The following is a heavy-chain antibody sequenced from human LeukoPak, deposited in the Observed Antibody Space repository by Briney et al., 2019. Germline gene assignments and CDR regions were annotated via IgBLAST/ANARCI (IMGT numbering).Heavy chain of an antibody. CDR2: INPNSGGT. CDR1: GYTFTGYY. D-gene: IGHD3-16*01. Sequence: ASVKVSCTASGYTFTGYYMYWVRPAPGQGLEWMGWINPNSGGTNYAQKFQGRVTMTRDTSISTAYMELSSLRSDDTAVYYCARDPGGAGFDIWGQGTMVTVSS. V-gene: IGHV1-2*02. CDR3: ARDPGGAGFDI. J-gene: IGHJ3*02.